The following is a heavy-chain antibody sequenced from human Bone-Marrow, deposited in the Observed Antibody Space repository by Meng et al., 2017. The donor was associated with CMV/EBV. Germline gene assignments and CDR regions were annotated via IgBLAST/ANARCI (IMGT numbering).Heavy chain of an antibody. CDR2: INWNGGST. V-gene: IGHV3-20*04. CDR3: AKDRTTGFVRYYYGMDV. CDR1: GFTFSSYS. J-gene: IGHJ6*02. D-gene: IGHD2/OR15-2a*01. Sequence: GGSLRLSCAASGFTFSSYSMNWVRQAPGKGLEWVSGINWNGGSTGYADSVKGRFTISRDNSKNTLYLQMNSLRAEDTAVYYCAKDRTTGFVRYYYGMDVWGQGTTVTVSS.